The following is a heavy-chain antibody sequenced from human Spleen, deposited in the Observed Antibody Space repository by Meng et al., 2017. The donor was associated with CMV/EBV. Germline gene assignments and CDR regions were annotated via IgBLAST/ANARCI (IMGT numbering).Heavy chain of an antibody. D-gene: IGHD2-2*02. V-gene: IGHV3-7*01. J-gene: IGHJ4*02. Sequence: GESLKISCAASGFTFSSYSMNWVRQAPGKGLEWVANIKQDGSETHYVDSVKGRFTISRDNAKNSLYLQMNSLRAEDTAVYYCATDVEPGTIGLLFWGQGTLVTVSS. CDR2: IKQDGSET. CDR1: GFTFSSYS. CDR3: ATDVEPGTIGLLF.